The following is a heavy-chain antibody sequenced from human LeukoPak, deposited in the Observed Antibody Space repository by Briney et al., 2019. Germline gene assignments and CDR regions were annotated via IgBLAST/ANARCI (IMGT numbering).Heavy chain of an antibody. CDR3: AATGGGHCSSTSCPSSH. Sequence: SETLSLTCAVYGGSFSGYYWSWIRQPPGKGLEWIGEINHSGSTNYNPSLKSRVTISVDTSKNQFSLKLSSVTAADTAVYYCAATGGGHCSSTSCPSSHWGQGTLVTVSS. V-gene: IGHV4-34*01. CDR2: INHSGST. D-gene: IGHD2-2*01. CDR1: GGSFSGYY. J-gene: IGHJ4*02.